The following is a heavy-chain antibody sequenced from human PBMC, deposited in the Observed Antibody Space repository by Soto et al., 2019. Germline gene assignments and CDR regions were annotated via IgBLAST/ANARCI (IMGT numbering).Heavy chain of an antibody. V-gene: IGHV1-3*01. J-gene: IGHJ4*02. CDR3: ARGVSEQLVPFDY. D-gene: IGHD6-6*01. Sequence: ASVKVSCKASVYTFTSYAMHWVRQAPGQRLEWMGWINAGNGNTKYSQKFQGRVTITRDTSASTAYMELSSLRSEDTAVYYCARGVSEQLVPFDYWGQGTLVTVSS. CDR1: VYTFTSYA. CDR2: INAGNGNT.